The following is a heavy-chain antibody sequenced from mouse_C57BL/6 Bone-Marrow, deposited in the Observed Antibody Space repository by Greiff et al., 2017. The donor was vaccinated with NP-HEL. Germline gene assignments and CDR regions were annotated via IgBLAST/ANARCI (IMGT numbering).Heavy chain of an antibody. D-gene: IGHD1-1*01. CDR1: GYAFTNYL. CDR3: ARWNFITTVIPLAY. Sequence: VQLQQSGAELVRPGTSVKVSCKASGYAFTNYLIEWVKQRPGQGLEWIGVINPGSGGTNYNEKFKGKATLTADKSSSTAYMQLSSLTSEDSAVYFCARWNFITTVIPLAYWGQGTLVTVSA. CDR2: INPGSGGT. J-gene: IGHJ3*01. V-gene: IGHV1-54*01.